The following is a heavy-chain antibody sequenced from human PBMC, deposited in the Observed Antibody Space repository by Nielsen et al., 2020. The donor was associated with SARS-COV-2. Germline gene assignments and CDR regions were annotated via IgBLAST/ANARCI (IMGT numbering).Heavy chain of an antibody. D-gene: IGHD1-26*01. V-gene: IGHV3-23*01. Sequence: GESLKISCAASGFTFSSYSMNWARQAPGKGLEWVSAISGSGGSTYYADSVKGRFTISRDNSKNTLYLQMNSLRAEDTAVYYCARVIGYFFDYWGQGTLVTVSS. CDR3: ARVIGYFFDY. CDR2: ISGSGGST. CDR1: GFTFSSYS. J-gene: IGHJ4*02.